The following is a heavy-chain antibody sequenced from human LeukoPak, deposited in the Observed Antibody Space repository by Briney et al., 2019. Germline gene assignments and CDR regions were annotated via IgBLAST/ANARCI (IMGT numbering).Heavy chain of an antibody. CDR1: GGSSSSSSYY. Sequence: SETLSRTCTVSGGSSSSSSYYWGWIRQPPGKGLEWIGSIYYSGSTYYNPSLNSRVTISVDTSKNQFSLKLSSVTAADTAVYYCARHSYEYYYDSSGYNFDYWGQGTLVTVSS. D-gene: IGHD3-22*01. CDR3: ARHSYEYYYDSSGYNFDY. CDR2: IYYSGST. J-gene: IGHJ4*02. V-gene: IGHV4-39*01.